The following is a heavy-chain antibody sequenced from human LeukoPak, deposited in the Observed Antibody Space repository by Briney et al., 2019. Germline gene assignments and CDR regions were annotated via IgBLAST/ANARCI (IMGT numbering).Heavy chain of an antibody. CDR2: IYSGGST. CDR1: GITVSSNY. Sequence: GGSLRLSCAASGITVSSNYMSWVRQAPGKGLEWVSVIYSGGSTYYADSVKGRFTISRDNSKNTLYLQMNSLRAEDTAVYYCAGGGDGYPWGYYGMDVWGQGTTVTVSS. J-gene: IGHJ6*02. V-gene: IGHV3-53*01. D-gene: IGHD5-24*01. CDR3: AGGGDGYPWGYYGMDV.